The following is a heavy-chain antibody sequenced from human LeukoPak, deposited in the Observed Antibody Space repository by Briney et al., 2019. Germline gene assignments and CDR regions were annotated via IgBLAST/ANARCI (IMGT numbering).Heavy chain of an antibody. CDR3: AKDRPQQLVLWFDP. D-gene: IGHD6-13*01. CDR2: ISYDGSNK. CDR1: GFTFSSYG. Sequence: GGSLRPSCAASGFTFSSYGMHWVRQAPGKGLEWVAVISYDGSNKYYADSVKGRFTISRDNSKNTLYLQMNSLRAEDTAVYYCAKDRPQQLVLWFDPWGQGTLVTVSS. J-gene: IGHJ5*02. V-gene: IGHV3-30*18.